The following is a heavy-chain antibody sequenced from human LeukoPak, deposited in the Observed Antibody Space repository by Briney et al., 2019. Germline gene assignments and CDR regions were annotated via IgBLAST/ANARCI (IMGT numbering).Heavy chain of an antibody. CDR1: GFTFSDYY. Sequence: GGSLRLSCTASGFTFSDYYMSWFRQAPGKGLEWLSHISGSGRTIHYADSVKGRLTASRDTAKNSLYLQMNDLRAEDTAVYYCASWGYSSGSPVGVFDYWGQGTLVTVSS. V-gene: IGHV3-11*04. CDR2: ISGSGRTI. J-gene: IGHJ4*02. D-gene: IGHD6-19*01. CDR3: ASWGYSSGSPVGVFDY.